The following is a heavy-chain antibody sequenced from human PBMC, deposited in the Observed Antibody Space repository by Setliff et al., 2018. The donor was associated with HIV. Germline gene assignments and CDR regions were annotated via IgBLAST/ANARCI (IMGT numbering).Heavy chain of an antibody. D-gene: IGHD3-10*01. CDR2: IYHSGST. CDR3: ARNRVPSSL. V-gene: IGHV4-38-2*02. CDR1: GYSISSGYY. Sequence: SETLSLTCTVSGYSISSGYYWGWIRQPPGKGLEWIGSIYHSGSTYYNPSLKSRVTISVDTPKNQFSLKLNSVIAADTAVYYCARNRVPSSLWGQGTLVTVS. J-gene: IGHJ4*02.